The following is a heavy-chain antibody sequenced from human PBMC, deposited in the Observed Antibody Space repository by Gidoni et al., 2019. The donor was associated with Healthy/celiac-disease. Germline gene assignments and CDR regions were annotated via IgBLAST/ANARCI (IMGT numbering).Heavy chain of an antibody. CDR1: GGSISSSSYY. CDR3: ARRSATYYFDY. V-gene: IGHV4-39*01. Sequence: QLQLQESGPGLVKPSETLSITCTVSGGSISSSSYYWGWIRQPPGKGLEWIGSIYYRGSTYYNPSLKSRVTISVDTSKNQFSLKLSSVTAADTAVYYCARRSATYYFDYWGQGTLVTVSS. CDR2: IYYRGST. J-gene: IGHJ4*02.